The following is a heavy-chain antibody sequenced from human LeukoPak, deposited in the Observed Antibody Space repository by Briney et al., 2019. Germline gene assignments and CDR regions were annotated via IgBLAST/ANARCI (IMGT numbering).Heavy chain of an antibody. Sequence: SETLSLTCAVYGGSFSGYYWSWIRQPPGKGLEWIGEINHSGSTNYNPSLKSRVTISVDTSKNQFSLKLSSVTAADTAVYYCAVNYYDSSGYRFWGQGTLVTVPS. CDR1: GGSFSGYY. CDR2: INHSGST. V-gene: IGHV4-34*01. D-gene: IGHD3-22*01. CDR3: AVNYYDSSGYRF. J-gene: IGHJ4*02.